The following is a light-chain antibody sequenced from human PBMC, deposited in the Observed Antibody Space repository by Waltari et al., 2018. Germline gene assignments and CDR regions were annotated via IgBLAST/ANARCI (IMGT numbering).Light chain of an antibody. CDR3: QQYYNWPPVT. CDR1: QSVSSK. Sequence: EILMTQSPATLSVSTGERATLYCRASQSVSSKLTSYQQKPGQAPRLLIYGASTRATGIPARFSGSGSGTDFTLTISSLQSEDFAVYYCQQYYNWPPVTFGQGTRLEIK. J-gene: IGKJ5*01. CDR2: GAS. V-gene: IGKV3-15*01.